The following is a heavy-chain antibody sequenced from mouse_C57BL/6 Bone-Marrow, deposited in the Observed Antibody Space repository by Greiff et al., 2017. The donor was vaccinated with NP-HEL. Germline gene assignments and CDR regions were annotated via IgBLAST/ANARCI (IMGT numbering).Heavy chain of an antibody. Sequence: QVQLKESGAELVKPGASVKLSCKASGYTFTSYWMQWVKQRPGQGLEWIGEIDPSDSYTNYNQKFKGKATLTVDTSSSTAYMQLSSLTSEDSAVYYCAREDDYDGDYYAMDYWGQGTSVTVSS. D-gene: IGHD2-4*01. V-gene: IGHV1-50*01. J-gene: IGHJ4*01. CDR1: GYTFTSYW. CDR2: IDPSDSYT. CDR3: AREDDYDGDYYAMDY.